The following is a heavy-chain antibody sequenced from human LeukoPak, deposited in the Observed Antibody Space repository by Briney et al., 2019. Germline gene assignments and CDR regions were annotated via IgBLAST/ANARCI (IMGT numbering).Heavy chain of an antibody. D-gene: IGHD5-24*01. CDR1: GYTFTSYG. CDR2: IIPIFGTA. J-gene: IGHJ3*02. Sequence: GASVKVSCKASGYTFTSYGISWVRQAPGQGLEWMGGIIPIFGTANYAQKFQGRVTITTDESTSTAYMELSSLRSEDTAVYYCASRDGYNLSDAFDIWGQGTMVTVSS. V-gene: IGHV1-69*05. CDR3: ASRDGYNLSDAFDI.